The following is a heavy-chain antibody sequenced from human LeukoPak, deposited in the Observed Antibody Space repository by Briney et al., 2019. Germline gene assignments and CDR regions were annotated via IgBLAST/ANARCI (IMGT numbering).Heavy chain of an antibody. D-gene: IGHD2-2*01. J-gene: IGHJ5*02. CDR2: INSDGSST. CDR3: ARDRYCSSTSCLNWFDP. V-gene: IGHV3-74*01. Sequence: GGSLRLSCAASGFTFSSYWMHWVRQAPGKGLVWVSRINSDGSSTSYADSVKGRFTTSRDNAKNALYLQMNSLRAEDTAVYYCARDRYCSSTSCLNWFDPWGQGTLVTVSS. CDR1: GFTFSSYW.